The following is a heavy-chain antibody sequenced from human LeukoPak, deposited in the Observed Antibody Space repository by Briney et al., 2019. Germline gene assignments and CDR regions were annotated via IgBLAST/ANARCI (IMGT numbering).Heavy chain of an antibody. CDR1: GFTVSSNY. J-gene: IGHJ4*02. Sequence: GGSLRLSCAASGFTVSSNYMSWVRQAPGKGLEWVSVIYSGGSTYYADSVKGRFTISRDNSKNTLYLQVNSLRAEDTAVYYCAKHVVVAATGDYWGQGTLVTVSS. CDR3: AKHVVVAATGDY. D-gene: IGHD2-15*01. V-gene: IGHV3-66*01. CDR2: IYSGGST.